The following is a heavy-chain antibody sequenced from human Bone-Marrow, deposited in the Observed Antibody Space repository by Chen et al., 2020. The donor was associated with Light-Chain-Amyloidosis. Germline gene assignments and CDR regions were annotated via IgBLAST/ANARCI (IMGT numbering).Heavy chain of an antibody. J-gene: IGHJ4*02. CDR2: IYPVDSDA. CDR1: GYTFPNYW. CDR3: ARRRDGYNFDY. Sequence: EVQLEQSGPEVKKPGESLKSSCKGSGYTFPNYWIGWVRRMPGKGLECMGVIYPVDSDARYSPSFEGQVTISADKSITTSYLQWRSLKASDTAMYYCARRRDGYNFDYWGQGTLVTVSS. V-gene: IGHV5-51*01. D-gene: IGHD5-12*01.